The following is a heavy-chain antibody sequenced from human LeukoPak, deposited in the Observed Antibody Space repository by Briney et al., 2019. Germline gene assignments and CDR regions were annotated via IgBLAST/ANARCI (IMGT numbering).Heavy chain of an antibody. Sequence: GASVKVSCKASGYTFTSYYMHWVRQAPGQGLEWMGIINPSGGSTGYAQKFQGRVTITRNTSISTTYMELSSLRFEDTAVYYCARGRERGSSSSFTDYWGQGTLVIASS. CDR1: GYTFTSYY. D-gene: IGHD6-6*01. J-gene: IGHJ4*02. CDR2: INPSGGST. CDR3: ARGRERGSSSSFTDY. V-gene: IGHV1-46*01.